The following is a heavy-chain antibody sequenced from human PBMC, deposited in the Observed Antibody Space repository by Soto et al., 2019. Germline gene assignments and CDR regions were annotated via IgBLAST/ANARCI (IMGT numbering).Heavy chain of an antibody. D-gene: IGHD6-19*01. CDR1: GFSLSTSGVG. V-gene: IGHV2-5*01. CDR2: IYWNDDK. CDR3: AHIAVDGTVSLFDF. J-gene: IGHJ4*02. Sequence: QITLKESGPTLVKPTQTLTLTCTFSGFSLSTSGVGVGWIRQPPGKALEWLALIYWNDDKHYSPSLESRLTSTKDTSKNQLVLTLTNMDPVDTATDFCAHIAVDGTVSLFDFWGQGTLVTVSS.